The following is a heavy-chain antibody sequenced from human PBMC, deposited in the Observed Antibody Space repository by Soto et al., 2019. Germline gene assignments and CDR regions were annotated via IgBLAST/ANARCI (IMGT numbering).Heavy chain of an antibody. CDR1: GNSFTTYY. D-gene: IGHD3-22*01. Sequence: AAVKVSCKASGNSFTTYYMHWVRQAPGQGLEWMGIIDPSGGRTTYAQKFQGRVTMTRDTSTSTFHMELSSLTSEDTAVYYCAGLYHYDSSGYYDYWGQGTLVTVSS. CDR2: IDPSGGRT. V-gene: IGHV1-46*01. CDR3: AGLYHYDSSGYYDY. J-gene: IGHJ4*02.